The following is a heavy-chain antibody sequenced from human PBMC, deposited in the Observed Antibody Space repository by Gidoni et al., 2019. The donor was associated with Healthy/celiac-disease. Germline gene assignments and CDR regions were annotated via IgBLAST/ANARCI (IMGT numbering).Heavy chain of an antibody. CDR3: ARDLAYEGDPWWFDP. CDR1: GGSIRSGDYY. CDR2: IYYSGST. V-gene: IGHV4-30-4*01. J-gene: IGHJ5*02. D-gene: IGHD2-21*01. Sequence: QVQLQESGPGLVKPSQPLSLTCTVPGGSIRSGDYYWSWIRQPPGKGLEWIGYIYYSGSTYYNPSLKSRVTISVDTSKNQFSLKLSSVTAADTAVYYCARDLAYEGDPWWFDPWGQGTLVTVSS.